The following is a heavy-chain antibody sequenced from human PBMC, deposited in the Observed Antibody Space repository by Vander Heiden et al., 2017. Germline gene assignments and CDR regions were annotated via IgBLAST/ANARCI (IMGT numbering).Heavy chain of an antibody. D-gene: IGHD5-18*01. V-gene: IGHV3-30-3*01. CDR3: AREGLDTARKIYAESDYFDY. CDR2: ISYDGSNK. CDR1: GFTFSSYA. Sequence: QVQLVESGGGVVQPGRSLRLSCAASGFTFSSYAMHWVRQAPGKGLEWVAVISYDGSNKYYADSVKGRFTISRDNSKNTLYLQMNSLRAEDTAVYYCAREGLDTARKIYAESDYFDYWGQGTLVTVSS. J-gene: IGHJ4*02.